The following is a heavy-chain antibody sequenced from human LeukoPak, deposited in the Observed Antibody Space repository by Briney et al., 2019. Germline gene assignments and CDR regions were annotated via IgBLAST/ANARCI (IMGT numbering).Heavy chain of an antibody. Sequence: EASVKVSCKASGYIFTSYDINWVRQATGQGLEWMGWMNPNSGNTGYAQKLQGRVTITRNTSISTAYMELSRLRSDDTAVYYCARIVYSGSYTYNWFDPWGQGTLVTVSS. D-gene: IGHD1-26*01. V-gene: IGHV1-8*01. CDR2: MNPNSGNT. CDR3: ARIVYSGSYTYNWFDP. CDR1: GYIFTSYD. J-gene: IGHJ5*02.